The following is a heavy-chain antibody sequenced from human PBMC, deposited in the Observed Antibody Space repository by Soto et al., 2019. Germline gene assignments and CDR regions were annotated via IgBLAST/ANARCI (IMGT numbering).Heavy chain of an antibody. CDR1: GFTFSSYS. CDR2: ISSSSSYI. J-gene: IGHJ4*02. CDR3: GRGKGCSGGSCYFDY. Sequence: EVQLVESGGGLVKPGGSLRLSCAASGFTFSSYSMNWVRQAPGKGLEWVSSISSSSSYIYYADSVKGRFTISRDNAKNSLDLQMNRLRGGDTAVDYWGRGKGCSGGSCYFDYWGQGTLVTVSS. V-gene: IGHV3-21*01. D-gene: IGHD2-15*01.